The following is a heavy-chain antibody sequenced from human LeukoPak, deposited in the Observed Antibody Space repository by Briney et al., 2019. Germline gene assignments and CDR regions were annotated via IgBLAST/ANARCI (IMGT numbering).Heavy chain of an antibody. J-gene: IGHJ4*02. Sequence: GGSLRLSCAASGFTFSGSAMHWVRQASGKGLEWVGRIRSKANSYATAYAASVKGRFTISRDNSKNTLYLQMNSLRAEDTAVYYCARDYCGGDCHNPPLGFDNWGQGTLVTVSS. CDR1: GFTFSGSA. CDR2: IRSKANSYAT. CDR3: ARDYCGGDCHNPPLGFDN. V-gene: IGHV3-73*01. D-gene: IGHD2-21*02.